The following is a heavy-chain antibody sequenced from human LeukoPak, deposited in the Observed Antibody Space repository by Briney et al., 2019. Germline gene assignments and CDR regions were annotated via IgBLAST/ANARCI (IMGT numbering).Heavy chain of an antibody. CDR2: TFYRSEWCN. V-gene: IGHV6-1*01. J-gene: IGHJ4*02. D-gene: IGHD1-1*01. CDR1: GDSVSSNSAA. Sequence: SQTLSLTCAISGDSVSSNSAAWNWIRQSPSRGLEWLGRTFYRSEWCNDSAVSVKSRITIIPDTSKNQFSLQLNSVTPEDTAVYYCARDHNWAFDYWSQGTLVTVSS. CDR3: ARDHNWAFDY.